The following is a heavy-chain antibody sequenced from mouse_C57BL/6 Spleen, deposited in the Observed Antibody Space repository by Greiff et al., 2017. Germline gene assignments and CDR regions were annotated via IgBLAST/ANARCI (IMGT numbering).Heavy chain of an antibody. CDR2: IDPNSGGT. V-gene: IGHV1-72*01. Sequence: QVQLKQPGAELVKPGASVKLSCKASGYTFTSYWMHWVKQRPGRGLEWIGMIDPNSGGTKYNEKFKSKATLTVDKPSSTAYMQLSSLTSEDSAVYYCAVKERHWYFDGWGTGTTVTVSS. J-gene: IGHJ1*03. CDR1: GYTFTSYW. CDR3: AVKERHWYFDG.